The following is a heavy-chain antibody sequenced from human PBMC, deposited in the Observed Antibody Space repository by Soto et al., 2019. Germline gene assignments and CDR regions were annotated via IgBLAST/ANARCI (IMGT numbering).Heavy chain of an antibody. CDR3: ARGLNSSSWYRRRTPSDN. CDR2: INHSGST. CDR1: GGSFSGYY. J-gene: IGHJ4*02. D-gene: IGHD6-13*01. Sequence: SETLSLTCAVYGGSFSGYYWGWIRQHPGKGLEWIGEINHSGSTNYNPSLKSRVTISVDTSKNQFSLKLSSVTAADTAVYYCARGLNSSSWYRRRTPSDNRGQGPLLTGSS. V-gene: IGHV4-34*01.